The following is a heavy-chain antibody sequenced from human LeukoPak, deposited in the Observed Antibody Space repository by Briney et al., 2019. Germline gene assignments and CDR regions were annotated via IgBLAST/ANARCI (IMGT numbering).Heavy chain of an antibody. D-gene: IGHD4-17*01. J-gene: IGHJ6*03. CDR3: AKVASTVTTYYYYYMDV. CDR2: ISYSGGST. CDR1: GFTFNSYA. V-gene: IGHV3-23*01. Sequence: PGGSLRLSCVASGFTFNSYAMSWVRQAPGKGLEWVSSISYSGGSTYYADSVKGRFTISRDSSKNTLYLQMNSLRAEDTAVYYCAKVASTVTTYYYYYMDVWGQGTTVTVSS.